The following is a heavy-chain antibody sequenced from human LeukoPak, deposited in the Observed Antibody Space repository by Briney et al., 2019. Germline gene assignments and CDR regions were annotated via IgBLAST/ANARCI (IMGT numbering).Heavy chain of an antibody. J-gene: IGHJ4*02. CDR2: INPNSGDT. Sequence: ASVKVSCKASGYTFTGYFLHWGRRAPGQGFEWMGWINPNSGDTSYTQTFQGRVTMTRDTSISTAYMELSSLRSDDTAVYYCARAQSLTAPAGTFANSWGQGTLVTVSS. V-gene: IGHV1-2*02. D-gene: IGHD6-13*01. CDR1: GYTFTGYF. CDR3: ARAQSLTAPAGTFANS.